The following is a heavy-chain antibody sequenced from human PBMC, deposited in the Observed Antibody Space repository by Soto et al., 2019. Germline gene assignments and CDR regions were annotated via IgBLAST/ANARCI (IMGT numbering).Heavy chain of an antibody. CDR2: IYSGGST. CDR3: ARGDSPYYFDY. J-gene: IGHJ4*02. CDR1: GFTVSSNY. V-gene: IGHV3-53*01. D-gene: IGHD2-21*02. Sequence: EVQLVESGGGLIQPGGSLRLSCAASGFTVSSNYMSWVRQAPGKGLEWVSVIYSGGSTYYADSVKGRFTISRDNAKTTLYLQMNSLRAEDTAVYYCARGDSPYYFDYWGQGTLVTVSS.